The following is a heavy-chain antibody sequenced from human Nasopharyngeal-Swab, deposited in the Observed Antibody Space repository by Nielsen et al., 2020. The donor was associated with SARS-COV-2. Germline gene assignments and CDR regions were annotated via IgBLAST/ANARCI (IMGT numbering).Heavy chain of an antibody. Sequence: ESLKISCTVSGASIAYSTFYWGWIRQPPGKGLEWIGNIYYNGNTYQNPSLKSRLTISVDKSKNQFSLQLSSVTAADTAVYYCVRSSSWYYFDYWAQGTQVTVPS. D-gene: IGHD6-13*01. CDR1: GASIAYSTFY. V-gene: IGHV4-39*01. J-gene: IGHJ4*02. CDR2: IYYNGNT. CDR3: VRSSSWYYFDY.